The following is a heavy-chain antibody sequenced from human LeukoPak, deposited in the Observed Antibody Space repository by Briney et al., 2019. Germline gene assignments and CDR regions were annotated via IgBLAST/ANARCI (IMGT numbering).Heavy chain of an antibody. J-gene: IGHJ4*02. CDR1: GGSFSGYY. CDR3: ARGGVLVGATTKRAHDY. Sequence: PSETLSLTCAVYGGSFSGYYWSWIRQPPGKGLEWIGEINHSGSTNYNPSLKSRVTISVDTSKNQFSLKLSSVTAADTAVYYCARGGVLVGATTKRAHDYWGQGTLVTVSS. V-gene: IGHV4-34*01. CDR2: INHSGST. D-gene: IGHD1-26*01.